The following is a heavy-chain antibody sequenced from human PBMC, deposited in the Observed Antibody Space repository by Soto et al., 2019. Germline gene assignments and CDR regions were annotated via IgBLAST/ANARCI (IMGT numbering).Heavy chain of an antibody. V-gene: IGHV4-59*01. D-gene: IGHD3-9*01. CDR1: GGSISSYY. CDR2: IYYSGST. CDR3: ARGGRYFDWSYYFDY. Sequence: TSETLSLTCTVSGGSISSYYWSWIRQPPGKGLEWIGYIYYSGSTNYNPSLKSRVTISVDTSKNQFSLKLSSVTAADTAVYYCARGGRYFDWSYYFDYWGQGTLVTVSS. J-gene: IGHJ4*02.